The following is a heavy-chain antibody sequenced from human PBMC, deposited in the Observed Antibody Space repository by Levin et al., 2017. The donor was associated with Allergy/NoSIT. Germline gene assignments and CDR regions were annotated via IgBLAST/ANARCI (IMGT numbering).Heavy chain of an antibody. V-gene: IGHV3-66*01. CDR2: IYRGGGT. D-gene: IGHD1-7*01. Sequence: GGSLRLSCAASGVNISSNYMTWVRQAPGKGLEWVSVIYRGGGTYYADSVKVRFTISRDNSKNTLHLQMNSLRAEDTAVYYCARDSLELQKWGNGTLVTVSS. J-gene: IGHJ4*01. CDR3: ARDSLELQK. CDR1: GVNISSNY.